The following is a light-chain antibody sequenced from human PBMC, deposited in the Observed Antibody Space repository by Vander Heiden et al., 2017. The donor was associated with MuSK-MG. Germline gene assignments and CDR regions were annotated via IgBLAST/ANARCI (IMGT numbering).Light chain of an antibody. Sequence: DTQLTQSPSSVSVFVGDRVTITCLASQNIGIWLAWYQQKAGQAPKLLIYGASTLQSRVPPRFSGSGSVTDFTLTSAILQPEDFATYYFQQGNSLPLIFGGGTKVEMK. J-gene: IGKJ4*01. CDR1: QNIGIW. V-gene: IGKV1D-12*01. CDR3: QQGNSLPLI. CDR2: GAS.